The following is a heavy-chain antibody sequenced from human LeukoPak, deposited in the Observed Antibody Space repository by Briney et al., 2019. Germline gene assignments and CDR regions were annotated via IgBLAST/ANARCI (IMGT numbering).Heavy chain of an antibody. Sequence: SGKVACKASGGTFSSYAISWVRQAAGQGLEWMGGIIPIFGTANYAQKFQGRVTITTDESTSTAYMELSSLRSEDTAVYYCAGSPYYYDSSGPRWPFDYWGQGTLVTVSS. V-gene: IGHV1-69*05. CDR1: GGTFSSYA. D-gene: IGHD3-22*01. CDR3: AGSPYYYDSSGPRWPFDY. CDR2: IIPIFGTA. J-gene: IGHJ4*02.